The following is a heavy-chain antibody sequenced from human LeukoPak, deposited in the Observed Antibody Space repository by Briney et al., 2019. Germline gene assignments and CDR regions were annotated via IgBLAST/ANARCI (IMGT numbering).Heavy chain of an antibody. CDR3: AKDSPPYYDFWSGYHYYYYYMDV. CDR2: ISSSGSTI. D-gene: IGHD3-3*01. CDR1: GFTFSSYE. V-gene: IGHV3-48*03. Sequence: PGGSLRLSCAASGFTFSSYEMNWVRQAPGKGLEWVSYISSSGSTIYYADSVKGRFTISRDNAKNSLYLQMNSLRAEDTAVYYCAKDSPPYYDFWSGYHYYYYYMDVWGKGTTVTVSS. J-gene: IGHJ6*03.